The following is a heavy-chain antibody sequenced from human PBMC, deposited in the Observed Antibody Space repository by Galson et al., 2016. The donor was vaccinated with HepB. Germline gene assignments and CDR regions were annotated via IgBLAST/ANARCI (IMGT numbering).Heavy chain of an antibody. V-gene: IGHV1-18*04. D-gene: IGHD6-13*01. CDR3: ARGWSVTAAGTD. CDR1: GYIFTNFG. J-gene: IGHJ4*02. CDR2: INAYNGNT. Sequence: SVKVSCKASGYIFTNFGIGWVRQAPGQGLEWMGWINAYNGNTNYVQNLQGRVSMTTDTSTSTAYMELRSLTYDDTAVYYCARGWSVTAAGTDGGQGTLVTVSS.